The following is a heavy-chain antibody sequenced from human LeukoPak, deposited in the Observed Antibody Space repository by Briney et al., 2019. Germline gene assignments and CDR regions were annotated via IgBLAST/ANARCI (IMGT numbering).Heavy chain of an antibody. J-gene: IGHJ3*01. CDR3: PKGGRWDYYDSSH. Sequence: PGGSLRLSCAASGLTFSSFAMTWVRQAPGKGLEWVSGISGSGSTTYYADSVKGRFTISRDNSKNTLYLQMNSLIVEDTAIYYCPKGGRWDYYDSSHWGQGTMVTVSS. CDR2: ISGSGSTT. V-gene: IGHV3-23*01. D-gene: IGHD3-22*01. CDR1: GLTFSSFA.